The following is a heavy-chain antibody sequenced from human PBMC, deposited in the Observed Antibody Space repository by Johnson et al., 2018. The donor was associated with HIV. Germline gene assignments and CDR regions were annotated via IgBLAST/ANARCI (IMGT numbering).Heavy chain of an antibody. CDR1: GFTFDDYA. D-gene: IGHD6-13*01. CDR2: ISGSGGST. V-gene: IGHV3-23*04. CDR3: AGGEQLVHLGAFDI. J-gene: IGHJ3*02. Sequence: VQLVESGGGLVKPGGSLRLSCAASGFTFDDYAMHWVRQAPGKGLEWVSAISGSGGSTYYADSVKGRFTISRANSKNTLYLQMNSLRAEDTAVYYCAGGEQLVHLGAFDIWGQGTMVTVSS.